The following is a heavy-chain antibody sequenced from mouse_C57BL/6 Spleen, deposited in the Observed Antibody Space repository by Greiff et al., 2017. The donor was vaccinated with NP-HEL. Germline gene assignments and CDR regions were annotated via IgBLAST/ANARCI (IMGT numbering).Heavy chain of an antibody. J-gene: IGHJ2*01. CDR2: INPSSGYT. Sequence: VQLQESGAELARPGASVKMSCKASGYTFTSYTMHWVKQRPGQGLEWIGYINPSSGYTKYNQKFKDKATLTADKSSSTAYMQLSSLTSEDSAVYYCARPTVYYDYDYFDYWGQGTTLTVSS. CDR3: ARPTVYYDYDYFDY. D-gene: IGHD2-4*01. V-gene: IGHV1-4*01. CDR1: GYTFTSYT.